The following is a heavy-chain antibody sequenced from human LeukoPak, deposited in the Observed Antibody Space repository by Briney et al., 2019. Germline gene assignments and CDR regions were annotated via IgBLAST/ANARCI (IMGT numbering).Heavy chain of an antibody. CDR1: GCTLTELS. V-gene: IGHV1-24*01. D-gene: IGHD3-22*01. J-gene: IGHJ3*02. CDR2: FDPEDGET. Sequence: WASVQVSCKVSGCTLTELSMHWVRQPPGKGLAWMGGFDPEDGETSYAQKFQGRVTMTEDTSTDTAYMELTSLRSEDTAVYYCAAVKTYYYDTSGHYFPLNAFDIWGQGTMVTVSS. CDR3: AAVKTYYYDTSGHYFPLNAFDI.